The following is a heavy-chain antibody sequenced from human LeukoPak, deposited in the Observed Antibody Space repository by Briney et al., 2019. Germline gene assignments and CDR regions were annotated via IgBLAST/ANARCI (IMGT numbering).Heavy chain of an antibody. D-gene: IGHD5-12*01. J-gene: IGHJ6*03. CDR3: ARVNIVASYYYMDV. V-gene: IGHV1-18*04. Sequence: GASVKVSCKASGYTFTDYYMHWVRQAPGQGLEWMGWINAYNTDTKYAQKFQGSFTMTTDTSTSTAYMELRSLTSDDTAMYYCARVNIVASYYYMDVWGKGTTVTVSS. CDR1: GYTFTDYY. CDR2: INAYNTDT.